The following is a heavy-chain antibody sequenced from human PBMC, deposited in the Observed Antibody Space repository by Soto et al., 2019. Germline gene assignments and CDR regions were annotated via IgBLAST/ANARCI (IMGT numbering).Heavy chain of an antibody. Sequence: GASVKVSCKASGYTFTSYAMHWVRQAPGQRLEWMGWINAGNGNTKYSQKFQGRVTITRDTSASTAYMELSSLRSEDTAVYYCARDYGSDDIINGYFDPWGQGTLVTVSS. CDR3: ARDYGSDDIINGYFDP. CDR2: INAGNGNT. V-gene: IGHV1-3*01. D-gene: IGHD3-9*01. J-gene: IGHJ5*02. CDR1: GYTFTSYA.